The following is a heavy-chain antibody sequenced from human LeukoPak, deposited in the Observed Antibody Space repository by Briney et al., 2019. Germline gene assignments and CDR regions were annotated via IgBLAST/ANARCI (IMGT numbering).Heavy chain of an antibody. J-gene: IGHJ4*02. D-gene: IGHD6-19*01. Sequence: SETLSLTCTVSGGSISSYYWSWIRQPPGKGLEWIGYIYYSGSTNYNPSLKSRVTISVDTSKNQFSLKLNSVTAADTAVYYCARVAGTGIFDYWGQGTLVTVSS. CDR2: IYYSGST. CDR1: GGSISSYY. CDR3: ARVAGTGIFDY. V-gene: IGHV4-59*01.